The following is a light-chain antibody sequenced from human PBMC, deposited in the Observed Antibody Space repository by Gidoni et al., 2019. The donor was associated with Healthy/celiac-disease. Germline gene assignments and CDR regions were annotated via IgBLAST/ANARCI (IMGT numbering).Light chain of an antibody. V-gene: IGLV10-54*01. J-gene: IGLJ3*02. Sequence: LTCTGNSNNVGNQGAAWLQQHQGHPPKLLSYRNNNRPSGISERLSASRSGNTASLTITGLQPEDEADCYCSAWDSSLSAPVFGGGTKLTVL. CDR2: RNN. CDR1: SNNVGNQG. CDR3: SAWDSSLSAPV.